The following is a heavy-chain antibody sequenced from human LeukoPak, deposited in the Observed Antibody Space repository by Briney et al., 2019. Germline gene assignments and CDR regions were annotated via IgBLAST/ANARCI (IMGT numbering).Heavy chain of an antibody. CDR3: AKDRAPGAHYYMDV. D-gene: IGHD6-13*01. CDR2: ISSSISTI. Sequence: GGSLRLSCAASGLTISSYSMNWVRQAPGKGLQWVSYISSSISTIYYADSVKGRFTISRDNAKNSLYLQMNSRRGQDTALYYCAKDRAPGAHYYMDVWGIGTTVTVSS. CDR1: GLTISSYS. J-gene: IGHJ6*03. V-gene: IGHV3-48*01.